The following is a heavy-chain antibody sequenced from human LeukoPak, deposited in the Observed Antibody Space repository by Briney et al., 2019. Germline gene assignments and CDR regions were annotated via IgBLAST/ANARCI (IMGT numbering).Heavy chain of an antibody. D-gene: IGHD6-13*01. Sequence: SETLSLTCTVSGGSISSHYWSWIRQPPGKGLEWIGYIYYSGSTNYNPSLKSRVTISVDTSKNQFSLKLSSVTAADTAVYYCASSLAAAPPLYYYYYMDVWGQGTLVTVSS. CDR2: IYYSGST. CDR3: ASSLAAAPPLYYYYYMDV. CDR1: GGSISSHY. J-gene: IGHJ6*03. V-gene: IGHV4-59*11.